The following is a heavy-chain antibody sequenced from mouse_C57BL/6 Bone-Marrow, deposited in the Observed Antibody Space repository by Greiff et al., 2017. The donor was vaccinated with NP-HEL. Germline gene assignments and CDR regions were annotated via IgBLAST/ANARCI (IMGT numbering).Heavy chain of an antibody. Sequence: QVQLKQSGAELMKPGASVKLSCKATGYTFTGYWIEWVKQRPGHGLEWIGEILPGSGSTNYNEKFKGKATFTADTSSNTAYMQLSSLTTEDSAIYYCARDWGSSYGFDYAMDYWGQGTSVTVSS. CDR1: GYTFTGYW. CDR2: ILPGSGST. D-gene: IGHD1-1*01. V-gene: IGHV1-9*01. CDR3: ARDWGSSYGFDYAMDY. J-gene: IGHJ4*01.